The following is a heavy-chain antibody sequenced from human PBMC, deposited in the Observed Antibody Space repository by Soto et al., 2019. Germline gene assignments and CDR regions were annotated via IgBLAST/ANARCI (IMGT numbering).Heavy chain of an antibody. D-gene: IGHD6-19*01. J-gene: IGHJ4*02. Sequence: VQLVESGGGLVQPGGSLRLSCVASGFSLANYPMNWVRQTPGKGLEWNSYSSPRGDTIYYADSVEGRFTISRDNARNSLSLHMSSLRDEDSALYYCAKGPHTNVGWPYYFESWGQGVPVTVSS. CDR1: GFSLANYP. V-gene: IGHV3-48*02. CDR2: SSPRGDTI. CDR3: AKGPHTNVGWPYYFES.